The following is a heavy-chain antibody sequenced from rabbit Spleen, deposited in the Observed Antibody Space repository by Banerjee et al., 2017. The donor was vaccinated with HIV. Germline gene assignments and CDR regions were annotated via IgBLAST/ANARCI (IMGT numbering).Heavy chain of an antibody. Sequence: QEQLEESGGDLVKPGASLTLTCTASGFSFSSTYYMCWVRQAPGKGLESIACIYAGSSGSTYYASWAKGRFTISKTSTTVTLQMTSLTAADTATYFCASSDNRQSYANNLWGPGTLVTVS. D-gene: IGHD6-1*01. CDR3: ASSDNRQSYANNL. CDR2: IYAGSSGST. CDR1: GFSFSSTYY. J-gene: IGHJ6*01. V-gene: IGHV1S45*01.